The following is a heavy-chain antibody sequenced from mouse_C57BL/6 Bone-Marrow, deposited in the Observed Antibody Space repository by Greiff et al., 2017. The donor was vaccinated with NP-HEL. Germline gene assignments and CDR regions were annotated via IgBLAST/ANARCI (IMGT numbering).Heavy chain of an antibody. CDR1: GYTFTSYW. CDR3: ARRIYGSGYFDV. D-gene: IGHD1-1*01. Sequence: VQLQQPGAELVRPGSSVKLSCKASGYTFTSYWMHWVKQRPIQGLEWIGNIDPSDSETHYNQKFKDKATLTVDKSSSTAYMQLSSLTSEDSAVDCCARRIYGSGYFDVWGTGTTVTVSA. J-gene: IGHJ1*03. V-gene: IGHV1-52*01. CDR2: IDPSDSET.